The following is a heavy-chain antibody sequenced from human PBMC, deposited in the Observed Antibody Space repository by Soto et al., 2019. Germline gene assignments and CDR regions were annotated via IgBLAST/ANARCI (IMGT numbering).Heavy chain of an antibody. CDR1: GYTFTSYG. Sequence: QVQLVQSGAEAKKPGASVKVSCKASGYTFTSYGISWVRQAPGQGLEWMGWISAYNGNTNYAQKLQGRVTMTTDTSTSTAYMELRSLRSDDTAVYYCARDSGRRHSGWYGFFDPWGQGTLVTVSS. D-gene: IGHD6-19*01. CDR3: ARDSGRRHSGWYGFFDP. CDR2: ISAYNGNT. V-gene: IGHV1-18*01. J-gene: IGHJ5*02.